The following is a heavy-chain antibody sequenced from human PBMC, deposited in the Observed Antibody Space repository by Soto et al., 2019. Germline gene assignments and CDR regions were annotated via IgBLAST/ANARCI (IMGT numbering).Heavy chain of an antibody. Sequence: PSETLSLTCAVSGVSISGAYYWNWIRQHPGKGLEWMGYVGGTYYNPSLSGRLSTSADTSKNQFSLKLTSVTAADTAIYYCAGGASGYDNSGRPSFLFHYWGQGAPVTVSS. CDR1: GVSISGAYY. J-gene: IGHJ4*02. D-gene: IGHD3-22*01. V-gene: IGHV4-31*11. CDR3: AGGASGYDNSGRPSFLFHY. CDR2: VGGT.